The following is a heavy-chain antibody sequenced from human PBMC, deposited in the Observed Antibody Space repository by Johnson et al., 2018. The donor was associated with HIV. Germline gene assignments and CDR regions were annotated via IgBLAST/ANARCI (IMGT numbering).Heavy chain of an antibody. V-gene: IGHV3-30*18. D-gene: IGHD5-18*01. J-gene: IGHJ3*02. CDR1: GFTFSSYG. CDR3: AKDVNEWVAWIQLWAPAFDI. Sequence: QMQLVESGGGVVQPGRSLRLSCAASGFTFSSYGMHWVRQAPGKGLEWVAGISNDGSNKYYADSVKGRFTISRDNFKNTLYLQMNSLRAEDTAVYYCAKDVNEWVAWIQLWAPAFDIWGQGTMVTVS. CDR2: ISNDGSNK.